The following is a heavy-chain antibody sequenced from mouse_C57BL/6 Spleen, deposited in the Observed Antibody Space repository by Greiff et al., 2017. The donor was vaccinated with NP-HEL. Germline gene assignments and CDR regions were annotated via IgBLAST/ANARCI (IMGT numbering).Heavy chain of an antibody. CDR2: IDPETGGT. V-gene: IGHV1-15*01. J-gene: IGHJ2*01. CDR1: GYTFTDYE. D-gene: IGHD2-4*01. CDR3: TRSDYDADYFDY. Sequence: VQLQQSGAELVRPGASVTLSCKASGYTFTDYEMHWVKQTPVHGLEWIGAIDPETGGTAYNQKFKGKAILTADKSSSTAYMELRSLTSEDSAVYYCTRSDYDADYFDYWGQGTTLPVSS.